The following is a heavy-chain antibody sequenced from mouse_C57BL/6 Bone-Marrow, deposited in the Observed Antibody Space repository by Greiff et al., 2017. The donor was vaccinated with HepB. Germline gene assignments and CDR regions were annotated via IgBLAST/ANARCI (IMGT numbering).Heavy chain of an antibody. Sequence: QVQLKQPGAELVRPGSSVKLSCKASGYTFTSYWMHWVKQRPIQGLEWIGNIYPSDSETHYNQKFKDKATLTVDKSSSTAYMQLSSLTSEDSAVYYCARRGVLGPFDYWGQGTTLTVSS. CDR2: IYPSDSET. CDR1: GYTFTSYW. CDR3: ARRGVLGPFDY. V-gene: IGHV1-52*01. J-gene: IGHJ2*01. D-gene: IGHD4-1*01.